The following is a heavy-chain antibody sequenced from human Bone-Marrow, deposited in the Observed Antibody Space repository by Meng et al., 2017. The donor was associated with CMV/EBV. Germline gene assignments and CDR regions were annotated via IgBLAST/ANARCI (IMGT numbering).Heavy chain of an antibody. CDR2: INHSGST. Sequence: SEPLSLTCAVYGGSFSGYYWSWIRQPPGKGLEWIGEINHSGSTNYNPSLKSRVTISVDTSKNQFSLKLSSVTAADTAVYYCARLLYYYGMDVWGQGTTVTVSS. V-gene: IGHV4-34*01. J-gene: IGHJ6*02. CDR3: ARLLYYYGMDV. CDR1: GGSFSGYY.